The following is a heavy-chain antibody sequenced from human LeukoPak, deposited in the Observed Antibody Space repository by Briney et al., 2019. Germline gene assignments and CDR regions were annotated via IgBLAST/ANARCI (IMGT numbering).Heavy chain of an antibody. CDR2: IKQDGSEK. CDR1: GFTFSTYW. V-gene: IGHV3-7*03. D-gene: IGHD3-10*01. Sequence: PGGSLRLSCAASGFTFSTYWMSWVRQAPGKGLEWVANIKQDGSEKYYVDSVKGRFTMSRDNAKNSVYLQMNSLRAEDTAVYYCARDRGFGSAFDIWGQGTMVPVSS. J-gene: IGHJ3*02. CDR3: ARDRGFGSAFDI.